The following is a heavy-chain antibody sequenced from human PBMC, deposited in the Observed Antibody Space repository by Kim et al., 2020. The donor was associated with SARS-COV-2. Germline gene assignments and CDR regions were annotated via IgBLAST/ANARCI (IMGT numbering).Heavy chain of an antibody. D-gene: IGHD4-17*01. J-gene: IGHJ6*02. CDR2: INAGNGNT. CDR3: ASEHDGDYDYGDYWAGMDV. Sequence: ASVKVSCKASGYTFTSYAMHWVRQAPGQRLEWMGWINAGNGNTKYSQKFQGRVTITRDTSASTAYMELSSLRSEDTAVYYCASEHDGDYDYGDYWAGMDVWGQGTTVTVSS. V-gene: IGHV1-3*01. CDR1: GYTFTSYA.